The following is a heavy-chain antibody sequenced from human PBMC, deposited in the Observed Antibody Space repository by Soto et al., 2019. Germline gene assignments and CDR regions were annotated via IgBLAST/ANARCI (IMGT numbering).Heavy chain of an antibody. CDR3: AREVVAAPPPWFDP. V-gene: IGHV4-31*03. D-gene: IGHD2-15*01. Sequence: SETLSLTCTVSGGSISSGGYYWSWIRQHPGKGLEWIGYIYYSGSTYYNPSLKSRVTISVDTSKNQFSLKLSSVTAADTAVYYCAREVVAAPPPWFDPWGQGTLVTVSS. CDR1: GGSISSGGYY. J-gene: IGHJ5*02. CDR2: IYYSGST.